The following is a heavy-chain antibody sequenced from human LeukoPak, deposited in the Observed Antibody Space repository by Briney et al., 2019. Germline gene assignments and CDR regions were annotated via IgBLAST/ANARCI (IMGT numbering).Heavy chain of an antibody. D-gene: IGHD6-6*01. V-gene: IGHV4-4*07. J-gene: IGHJ5*02. CDR1: GGSISSYY. CDR2: IYTSGST. CDR3: ARGPLYSSSFPVDP. Sequence: SETLSLTCTVSGGSISSYYWSWIRQPAGKGLEWIGRIYTSGSTNYNPSLKSRATMSVDTSNNQFSLKLSSVTAADTAMYYCARGPLYSSSFPVDPWGQGTLVTVSS.